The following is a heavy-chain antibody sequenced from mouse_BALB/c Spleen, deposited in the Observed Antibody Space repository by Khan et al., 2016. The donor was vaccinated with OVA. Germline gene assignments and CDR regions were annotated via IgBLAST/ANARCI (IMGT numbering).Heavy chain of an antibody. V-gene: IGHV5-6*01. Sequence: EVQLVESGGDLVKPGGSLKLSCAASGFTFSTYGMSWVRQTPDKRLAWVATISTGGSYTYYPDSVKGRFTISRDHAKNTLYLQMRSLKSVDTAIFYCARLAYYYDSEGFAYWGQGTLVTVSA. CDR2: ISTGGSYT. J-gene: IGHJ3*01. CDR3: ARLAYYYDSEGFAY. D-gene: IGHD1-1*01. CDR1: GFTFSTYG.